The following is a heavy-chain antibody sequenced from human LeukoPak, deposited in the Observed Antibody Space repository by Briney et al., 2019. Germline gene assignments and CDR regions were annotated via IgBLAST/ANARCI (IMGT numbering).Heavy chain of an antibody. D-gene: IGHD2-15*01. CDR1: GFTFTSSA. V-gene: IGHV1-58*02. CDR2: IVVGSGNT. J-gene: IGHJ3*02. CDR3: AADPALGYCSGGSCYPRPDDAFDI. Sequence: ASVKVSCKASGFTFTSSAMQWVRQARGQRREWIGWIVVGSGNTNYAQKFQERVTITRDMSTSTAYMELSSLRSEDTAVYYCAADPALGYCSGGSCYPRPDDAFDIWGQGTMVTVSS.